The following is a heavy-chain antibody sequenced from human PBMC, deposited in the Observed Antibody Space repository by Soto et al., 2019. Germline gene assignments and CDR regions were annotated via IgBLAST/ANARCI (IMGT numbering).Heavy chain of an antibody. Sequence: QVQLVQSAAEVKKPGASVKVSCKASGYTFIRYGITWVRQAPGQGLEWMGWISPYNDYTIYAQNLQGRVTMTPDTSTRIVYMELRGLISDDTAVYYGARGGYYDNSWGKLSHYGLGGWCQGTSVTVSS. D-gene: IGHD3-16*01. CDR1: GYTFIRYG. CDR3: ARGGYYDNSWGKLSHYGLGG. V-gene: IGHV1-18*01. J-gene: IGHJ6*02. CDR2: ISPYNDYT.